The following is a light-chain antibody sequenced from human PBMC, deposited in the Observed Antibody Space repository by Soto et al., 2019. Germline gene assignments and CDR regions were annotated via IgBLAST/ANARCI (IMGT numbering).Light chain of an antibody. CDR2: GAS. V-gene: IGKV3-20*01. CDR3: QQYGSSPET. Sequence: EIVLTQSPATLSLSPGDRATLPCRASQSVSSSYLAWYQQKPGQAPRLLIYGASSRATGIPHRFSGSGSGTDFTLTISRLEPEDFAVYYCQQYGSSPETFGQGTQVDI. J-gene: IGKJ1*01. CDR1: QSVSSSY.